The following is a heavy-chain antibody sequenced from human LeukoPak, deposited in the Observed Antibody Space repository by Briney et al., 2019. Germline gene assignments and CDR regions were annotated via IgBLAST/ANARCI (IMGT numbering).Heavy chain of an antibody. Sequence: SETLSLTCTVSGGSISSGGYYWSWIRQHPGKGLEWIGYIYYSGSTYYNPSLKSRVTISVDTSKNQFSLKLSSVTAADTAVYYCARNEAYYYDSSGYPAHFDYWGQGTLVTVSS. D-gene: IGHD3-22*01. J-gene: IGHJ4*02. CDR3: ARNEAYYYDSSGYPAHFDY. V-gene: IGHV4-31*03. CDR2: IYYSGST. CDR1: GGSISSGGYY.